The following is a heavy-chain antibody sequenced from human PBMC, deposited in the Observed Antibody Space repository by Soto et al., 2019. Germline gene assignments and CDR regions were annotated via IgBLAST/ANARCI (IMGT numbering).Heavy chain of an antibody. CDR3: ARVAIMGVVNSPLFSFDL. Sequence: PGGSLRLSCSASGFNFNIYGMTWVRQAPGKGLEWISDISTRGTTIHYADSVRDRFTISRDNAKNTLYLHLTSLRDEDTAVYYCARVAIMGVVNSPLFSFDLWGQGTLVTVSS. D-gene: IGHD2-15*01. J-gene: IGHJ4*02. CDR1: GFNFNIYG. CDR2: ISTRGTTI. V-gene: IGHV3-48*03.